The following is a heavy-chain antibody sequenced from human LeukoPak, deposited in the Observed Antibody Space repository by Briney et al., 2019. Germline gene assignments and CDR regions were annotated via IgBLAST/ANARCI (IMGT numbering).Heavy chain of an antibody. CDR2: VSAGHHA. CDR3: VREARGYHYTYFDY. D-gene: IGHD5-18*01. V-gene: IGHV3-13*01. Sequence: GGSLRLSCAASGFTLGGHDMHWVRQTTGDGLEWVAAVSAGHHAFYAGSVKGRFTVSREDAKNSLYLQMNSLRAGDTAVYYCVREARGYHYTYFDYWGQGSLVTVSS. J-gene: IGHJ4*02. CDR1: GFTLGGHD.